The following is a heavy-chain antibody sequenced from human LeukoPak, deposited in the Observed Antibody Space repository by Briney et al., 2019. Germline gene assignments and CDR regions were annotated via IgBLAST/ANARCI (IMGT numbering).Heavy chain of an antibody. CDR1: GGTFSSNA. CDR2: IIPIFGTP. D-gene: IGHD3-10*01. J-gene: IGHJ4*02. Sequence: SVKVSCKAAGGTFSSNAISWLRQAPGQGLEWMGGIIPIFGTPNYAHNFQDRVTITADESTSTAYMELSALRSGDTAVYYCANRGGGGIGMGLLGSYDFWGQGTLVTVSS. CDR3: ANRGGGGIGMGLLGSYDF. V-gene: IGHV1-69*13.